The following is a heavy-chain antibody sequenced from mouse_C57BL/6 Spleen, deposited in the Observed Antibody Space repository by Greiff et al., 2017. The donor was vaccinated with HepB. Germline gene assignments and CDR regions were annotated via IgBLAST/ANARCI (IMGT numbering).Heavy chain of an antibody. D-gene: IGHD1-1*01. CDR1: GFTFSDYG. J-gene: IGHJ3*01. Sequence: EVQLVESGGGLVKPGGSLKLSCAASGFTFSDYGMHWVRQAPEKGLEWVAYISSGSSTIYYADTVKGRFTISRDNAKNTLFLQMTSLRSEDTAMYYCARNNYYGSSYPWFAYWGQGTLVTVSA. CDR2: ISSGSSTI. CDR3: ARNNYYGSSYPWFAY. V-gene: IGHV5-17*01.